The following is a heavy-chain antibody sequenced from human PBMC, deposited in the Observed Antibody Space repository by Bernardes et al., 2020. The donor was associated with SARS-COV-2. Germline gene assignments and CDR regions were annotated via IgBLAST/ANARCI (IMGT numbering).Heavy chain of an antibody. CDR1: GYTFTSYG. CDR2: ISAYNGNK. D-gene: IGHD1-26*01. Sequence: ASVKVSCKASGYTFTSYGISWVRQAPGQGLEWMGWISAYNGNKDYAQKFQDRVTMTTDTSTSTAYMELRSLRSDDTAVYYCTRDLDGSSRASGYWGQGTLVTVSS. J-gene: IGHJ4*02. V-gene: IGHV1-18*01. CDR3: TRDLDGSSRASGY.